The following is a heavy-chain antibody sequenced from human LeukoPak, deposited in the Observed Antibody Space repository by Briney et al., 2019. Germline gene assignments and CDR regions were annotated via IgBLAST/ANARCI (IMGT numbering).Heavy chain of an antibody. J-gene: IGHJ6*03. D-gene: IGHD3-22*01. Sequence: GASVKVSCKASGYTFISYYMHWVRQAPGQGLEWMGIINPSGGSTSYAQKFQGRVTMTRDTSTSTVYMELSSLRSEDTAVYYCARGVRYYYDSSGAVRYYYYYMDVWGKGTTVTISS. CDR3: ARGVRYYYDSSGAVRYYYYYMDV. CDR1: GYTFISYY. V-gene: IGHV1-46*01. CDR2: INPSGGST.